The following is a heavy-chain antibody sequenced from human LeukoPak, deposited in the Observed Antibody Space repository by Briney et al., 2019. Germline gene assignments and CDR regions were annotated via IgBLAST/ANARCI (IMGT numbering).Heavy chain of an antibody. J-gene: IGHJ5*02. Sequence: GGSLRLSCAASGFTFSSYGMHWVRQAPGKGLEWVAVISYDGSNKYYADSVKGRFTISRDNSKNTLYLQMNSLRAEDTAVYYCAKDKRGIAAAGRFDPWGQGTLVTVSS. D-gene: IGHD6-13*01. CDR2: ISYDGSNK. V-gene: IGHV3-30*18. CDR3: AKDKRGIAAAGRFDP. CDR1: GFTFSSYG.